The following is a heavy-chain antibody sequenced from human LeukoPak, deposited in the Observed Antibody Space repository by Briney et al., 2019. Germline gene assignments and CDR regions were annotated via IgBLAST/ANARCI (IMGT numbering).Heavy chain of an antibody. CDR2: INSDGSDT. D-gene: IGHD4-17*01. V-gene: IGHV3-74*01. CDR1: GLTFRNYW. Sequence: GGSLRLSCAASGLTFRNYWMHWVRQAPGKGLVWVSRINSDGSDTTYADSVKGRFTISRDNAKNTLYLQMNSLRVEDTAVYYCARSSAVTTLSLTYWGPGTLATVSS. J-gene: IGHJ4*02. CDR3: ARSSAVTTLSLTY.